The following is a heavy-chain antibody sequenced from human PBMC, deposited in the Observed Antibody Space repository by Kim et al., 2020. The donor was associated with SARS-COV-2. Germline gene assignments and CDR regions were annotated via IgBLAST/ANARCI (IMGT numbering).Heavy chain of an antibody. Sequence: GGSLRLSCAASGFTFGHYAMHWVRQAPGKGLEWVSGISWNSGRVGYADSAKGRFTISRDNAKSSLYLQMNSLRSDDTALYYCTKERPGYTYGDAFDIWGQGTTVTLSS. J-gene: IGHJ3*02. V-gene: IGHV3-9*01. CDR3: TKERPGYTYGDAFDI. CDR1: GFTFGHYA. D-gene: IGHD5-18*01. CDR2: ISWNSGRV.